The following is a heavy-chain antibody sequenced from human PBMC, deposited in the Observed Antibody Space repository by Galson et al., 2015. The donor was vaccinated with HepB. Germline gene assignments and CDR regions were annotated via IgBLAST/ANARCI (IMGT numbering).Heavy chain of an antibody. CDR1: GFTFSSYA. CDR3: AKDRREIITSFGVVKPSFYFDF. J-gene: IGHJ4*02. Sequence: SLRLSCAASGFTFSSYAMNWVRQAPGKGLEWVSTITGRGDTTFYPDSVKGRFTISRDNSKNTLYLEMNSLRAEDTAVYYCAKDRREIITSFGVVKPSFYFDFWGQGTLITVSS. V-gene: IGHV3-23*01. CDR2: ITGRGDTT. D-gene: IGHD3-3*01.